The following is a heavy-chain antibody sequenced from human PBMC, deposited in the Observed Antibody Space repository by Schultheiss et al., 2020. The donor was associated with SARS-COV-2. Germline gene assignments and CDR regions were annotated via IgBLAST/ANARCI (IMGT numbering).Heavy chain of an antibody. V-gene: IGHV4-4*02. J-gene: IGHJ5*02. Sequence: SETLSLTCAVSGGSISSSNWWSWVRQPPGKGLEWIAYIYYSGSTNYNPSLKSRVTISVDTSKNQFSLKLSSVTAADTAVYYCARSGTNINWFDPWGQGTLVTVSS. D-gene: IGHD6-13*01. CDR1: GGSISSSNW. CDR2: IYYSGST. CDR3: ARSGTNINWFDP.